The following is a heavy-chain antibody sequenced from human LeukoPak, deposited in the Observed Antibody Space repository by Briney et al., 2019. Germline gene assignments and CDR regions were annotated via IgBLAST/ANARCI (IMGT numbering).Heavy chain of an antibody. CDR3: AKYNSDWYDDY. CDR1: GFTVISNY. CDR2: MYSGGST. J-gene: IGHJ4*02. V-gene: IGHV3-53*01. D-gene: IGHD6-19*01. Sequence: PGGSLRLFCAASGFTVISNYMSWVRQAPGKGLEWVSVMYSGGSTYYADSVKGRFTISRDNSKNTLYLQMNSLRAEDTAVYYCAKYNSDWYDDYWGQGTLVTVSS.